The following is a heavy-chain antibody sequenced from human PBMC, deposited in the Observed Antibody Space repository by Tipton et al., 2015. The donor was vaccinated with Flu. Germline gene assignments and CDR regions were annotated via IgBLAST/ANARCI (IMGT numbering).Heavy chain of an antibody. D-gene: IGHD4-11*01. CDR1: GDSVNSGNYY. J-gene: IGHJ5*02. CDR2: IHRSGNT. Sequence: TLSLTCTVSGDSVNSGNYYWSWIRQPPGKGLEWIGNIHRSGNTYHNPSLKSRVTISVDSSKNQFSLRLSSVTAADTAVYYCARRDYSNYVSEPKNWFDPWGQGTLVTVSS. CDR3: ARRDYSNYVSEPKNWFDP. V-gene: IGHV4-38-2*02.